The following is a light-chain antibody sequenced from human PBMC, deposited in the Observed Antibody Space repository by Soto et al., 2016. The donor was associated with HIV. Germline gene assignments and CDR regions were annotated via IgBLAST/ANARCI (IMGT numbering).Light chain of an antibody. J-gene: IGKJ1*01. CDR3: LQHHTYPWT. Sequence: AIQMTQSPSSLSASVGDRVTITCRASQGIKNELGWYQQKPGKAPKLLIYSASSLGSGVPSRFSGSGSGTDFTLTISSLQPEDSASYYCLQHHTYPWTFGQGTKVEIK. CDR2: SAS. V-gene: IGKV1-6*01. CDR1: QGIKNE.